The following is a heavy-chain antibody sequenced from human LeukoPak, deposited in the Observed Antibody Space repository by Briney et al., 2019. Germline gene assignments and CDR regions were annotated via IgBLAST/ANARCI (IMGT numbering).Heavy chain of an antibody. Sequence: GGSLRLSCAASGFIFSNYGMHWVRQAPGKGLEWVANIKEDGSENSYVESVKGRFTISRDNAKNSLYLQLNSLRAEDTAVYFCARQRYSDYWGQGTLVTVSS. D-gene: IGHD1-1*01. CDR3: ARQRYSDY. V-gene: IGHV3-7*01. J-gene: IGHJ4*02. CDR2: IKEDGSEN. CDR1: GFIFSNYG.